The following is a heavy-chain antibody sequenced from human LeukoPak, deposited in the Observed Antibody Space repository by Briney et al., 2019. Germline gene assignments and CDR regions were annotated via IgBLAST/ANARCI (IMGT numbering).Heavy chain of an antibody. D-gene: IGHD3-3*01. CDR1: GFTFSSYS. CDR2: ISSSSSTI. Sequence: PGGSLRLSCAASGFTFSSYSMNWVRQAPGKGLEWVSYISSSSSTIYYADSVKGRFTISRDNAKNSLYLQMNSLRAEDTAVYYCARDPGWSGYYEDYWGQGTLVTVS. CDR3: ARDPGWSGYYEDY. J-gene: IGHJ4*02. V-gene: IGHV3-48*01.